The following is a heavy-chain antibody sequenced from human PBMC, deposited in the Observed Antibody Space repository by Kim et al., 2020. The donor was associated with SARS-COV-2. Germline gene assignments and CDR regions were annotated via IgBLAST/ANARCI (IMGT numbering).Heavy chain of an antibody. D-gene: IGHD6-13*01. J-gene: IGHJ4*02. Sequence: GGSLRLSCAASGFTFSSYGMHWVRQAPGKGLEWVAVISYDGSNKDYADSVKGRFTISRDNSKNTLYLQMNSLRAEDTAVYYCAKGSIAAAGTRLDYWGQGTLVTVSS. CDR3: AKGSIAAAGTRLDY. CDR2: ISYDGSNK. CDR1: GFTFSSYG. V-gene: IGHV3-30*18.